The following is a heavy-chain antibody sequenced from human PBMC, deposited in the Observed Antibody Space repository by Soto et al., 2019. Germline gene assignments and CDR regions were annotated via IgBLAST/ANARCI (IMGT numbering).Heavy chain of an antibody. D-gene: IGHD4-17*01. V-gene: IGHV2-5*02. CDR1: GFSLSTSGVG. CDR3: AHRGYGDYVSGFDP. Sequence: QITLKESGPTLVKPTQTLTLTCTFSGFSLSTSGVGVDWIRQPPGKALEWLALIYWDDDKRYSPSLKSRLTITKDTSKNQVVLTMTNMDPVDTATYYCAHRGYGDYVSGFDPWGQGTLVTVSS. CDR2: IYWDDDK. J-gene: IGHJ5*02.